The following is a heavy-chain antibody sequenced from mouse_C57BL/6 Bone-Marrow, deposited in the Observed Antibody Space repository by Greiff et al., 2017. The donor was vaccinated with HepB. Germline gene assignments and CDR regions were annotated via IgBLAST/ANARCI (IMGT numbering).Heavy chain of an antibody. Sequence: DVKLQESGGGLVQPKGSLKLSCAASGFTFNTYAMHWVRQAPGKGLEWVARIRSKSSNYATYYADSVKDRFTISRDDSQSMLYLQMNNLKTDDTAMYYCVREGFYYGSSWYFDVWGTGTTVTVSS. J-gene: IGHJ1*03. V-gene: IGHV10-3*01. CDR1: GFTFNTYA. CDR3: VREGFYYGSSWYFDV. CDR2: IRSKSSNYAT. D-gene: IGHD1-1*01.